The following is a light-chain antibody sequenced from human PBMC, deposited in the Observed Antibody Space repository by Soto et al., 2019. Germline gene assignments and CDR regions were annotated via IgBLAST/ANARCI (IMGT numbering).Light chain of an antibody. CDR2: DVN. J-gene: IGLJ1*01. CDR3: SSYSSTTTLVV. CDR1: SSDFSGYKY. Sequence: QSALTQPASVSGFPGQSITLSCSATSSDFSGYKYVSWYQQHPGEAPKLIIYDVNNRPSGVSNRFSGSTSGNTASLTISGLQADDEADYYCSSYSSTTTLVVFGTGTKVTVL. V-gene: IGLV2-14*03.